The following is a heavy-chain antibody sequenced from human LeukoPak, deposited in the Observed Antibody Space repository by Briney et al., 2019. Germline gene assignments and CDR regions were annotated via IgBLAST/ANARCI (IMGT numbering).Heavy chain of an antibody. D-gene: IGHD3-10*01. CDR3: ARDRISGSRFYYYYYMDV. J-gene: IGHJ6*03. V-gene: IGHV1-69*13. CDR1: GGTFSSYA. Sequence: ASVKVSCKASGGTFSSYAISWVRQAPGQGLEWMGGIIPIFGTANYAQKFQGRVTITADESTSTAYMELSSLRSEDTAVYYCARDRISGSRFYYYYYMDVWGKGTTVTVSS. CDR2: IIPIFGTA.